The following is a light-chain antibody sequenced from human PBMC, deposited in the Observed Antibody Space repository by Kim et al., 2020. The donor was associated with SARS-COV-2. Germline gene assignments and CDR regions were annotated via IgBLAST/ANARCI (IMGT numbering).Light chain of an antibody. V-gene: IGKV3-11*01. CDR2: DAS. Sequence: SLSPGERAPPACRASKSVSRYLAWYQQKPGPAPMLLIYDASNRATGIPARFSGSWAGTDFTLTISSLEPEDFAVYYCQQRSNWPTFGGGTKVDIK. CDR1: KSVSRY. J-gene: IGKJ4*01. CDR3: QQRSNWPT.